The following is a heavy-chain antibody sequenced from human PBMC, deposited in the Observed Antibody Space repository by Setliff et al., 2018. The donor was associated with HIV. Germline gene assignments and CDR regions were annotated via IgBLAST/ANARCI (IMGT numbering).Heavy chain of an antibody. CDR2: INGGTTT. D-gene: IGHD6-13*01. J-gene: IGHJ4*02. Sequence: GGSLRLSCVASGITVSGIYMTRVRQAPGKGLEWVSVINGGTTTYYADSVKGRFTISRDDAKNSLYLQMSSLRVEDTALYFCARSRAAGSDYWGQGTLVTVSS. CDR3: ARSRAAGSDY. V-gene: IGHV3-53*01. CDR1: GITVSGIY.